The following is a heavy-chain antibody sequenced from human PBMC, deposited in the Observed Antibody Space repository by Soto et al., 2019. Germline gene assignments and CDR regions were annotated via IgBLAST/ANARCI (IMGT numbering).Heavy chain of an antibody. CDR3: ARDNDIDY. J-gene: IGHJ4*02. Sequence: ASVKVSCKASGYTFTSYCISWVRQAPGQGLEWMGWISAYNGNTNYAQKLQGRVTMTRDTSTSTVYMELRSLRSEDTAVYYCARDNDIDYWGQGTLVTVSS. CDR2: ISAYNGNT. CDR1: GYTFTSYC. D-gene: IGHD3-9*01. V-gene: IGHV1-18*01.